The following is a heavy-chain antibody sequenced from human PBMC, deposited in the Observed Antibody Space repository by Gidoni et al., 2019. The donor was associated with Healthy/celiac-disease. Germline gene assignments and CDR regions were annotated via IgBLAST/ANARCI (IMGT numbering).Heavy chain of an antibody. Sequence: QVQLVQSGAEVKKPGSSVKVSCKASGGTFSSYASSWVRQAPGQGLEWMGGIIPIFGTANYAQKFQGRVTITADKSTSTAYMELSSLRSEDTAVYYCARGGYDILTGYVPLDYWGQGTLVTVSS. V-gene: IGHV1-69*06. CDR1: GGTFSSYA. CDR3: ARGGYDILTGYVPLDY. D-gene: IGHD3-9*01. J-gene: IGHJ4*02. CDR2: IIPIFGTA.